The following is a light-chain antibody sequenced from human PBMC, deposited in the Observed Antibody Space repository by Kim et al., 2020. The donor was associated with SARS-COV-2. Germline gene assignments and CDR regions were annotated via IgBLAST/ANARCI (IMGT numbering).Light chain of an antibody. V-gene: IGLV1-47*01. J-gene: IGLJ3*02. CDR1: GSNIGSNY. Sequence: SELTQPPSASGTPGQRVSISCSGSGSNIGSNYVYWYQQLPGSAPKLLIYRNNQRPSGVPDRFSGSKSDTSASLAISGLRSEDESDYYCAAWDESLKGPVFGGGTQLTVL. CDR3: AAWDESLKGPV. CDR2: RNN.